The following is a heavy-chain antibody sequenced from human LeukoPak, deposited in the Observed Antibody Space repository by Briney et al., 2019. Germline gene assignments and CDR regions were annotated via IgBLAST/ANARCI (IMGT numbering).Heavy chain of an antibody. V-gene: IGHV4-59*01. CDR2: IYYSGST. CDR1: GGSISSYY. CDR3: ARGGYYDFWCGSFGWFDP. J-gene: IGHJ5*02. Sequence: SETLSLTCTVSGGSISSYYWSWIRQPPGKGLEWIGYIYYSGSTNYNPSLKSRVTISVDTSKNQFSLKLSSVTAADTAVYYCARGGYYDFWCGSFGWFDPWGQGTLVTVSS. D-gene: IGHD3-3*01.